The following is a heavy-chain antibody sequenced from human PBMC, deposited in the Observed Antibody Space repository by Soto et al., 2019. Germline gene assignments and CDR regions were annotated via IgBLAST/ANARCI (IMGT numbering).Heavy chain of an antibody. CDR3: ARPLYGDYFNWFDP. J-gene: IGHJ5*02. Sequence: SETLSLTCTVSGGSISSSSYYWGWIRQPPGKGLEWIGSIYYSGSTYYNPSLKSRVTISVDTSKNQFSLKLSSVTAADTAVYYCARPLYGDYFNWFDPWGQGTLVTVSS. V-gene: IGHV4-39*01. CDR2: IYYSGST. D-gene: IGHD4-17*01. CDR1: GGSISSSSYY.